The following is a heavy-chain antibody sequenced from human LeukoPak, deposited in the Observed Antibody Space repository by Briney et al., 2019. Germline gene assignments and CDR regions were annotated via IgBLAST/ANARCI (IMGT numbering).Heavy chain of an antibody. D-gene: IGHD3-10*01. CDR3: AGAPYEPGNAFDI. V-gene: IGHV4-59*08. CDR1: GGSISNYY. Sequence: SETLSLTCTVSGGSISNYYWSWIRQPPGKGLEWIGCIYYSGSTNYNPSLKSRVTISVDTSKNQFSLKLSSVTAADTAVYYCAGAPYEPGNAFDIWGQGTMVTVSS. J-gene: IGHJ3*02. CDR2: IYYSGST.